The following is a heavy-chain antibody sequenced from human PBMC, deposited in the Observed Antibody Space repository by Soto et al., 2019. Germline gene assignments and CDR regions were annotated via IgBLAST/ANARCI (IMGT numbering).Heavy chain of an antibody. CDR1: GGSITSSNW. D-gene: IGHD1-26*01. Sequence: QVQLQESGPGLVKPSGTLSLTCTVSGGSITSSNWWNWVRQSPGKGLEWIGEAHHSGRTNYNPSLKRRVSISVDKSKNHFSLKLSSVTAADTAVYYCARSEATGLDYWGQGTLVTVSS. CDR2: AHHSGRT. J-gene: IGHJ4*02. V-gene: IGHV4-4*02. CDR3: ARSEATGLDY.